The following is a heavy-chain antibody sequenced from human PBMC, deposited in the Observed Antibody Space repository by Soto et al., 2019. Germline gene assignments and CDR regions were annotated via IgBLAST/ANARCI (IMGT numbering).Heavy chain of an antibody. CDR1: GFTFSSYG. D-gene: IGHD2-15*01. Sequence: GGSLRLSCAASGFTFSSYGMHWVRQAPGKGLEWVAVISYDGSNKYYADSVKGRFTISRDNSKNTLYLQMNSLRAEDTAVYYCEKSLDWWLLYYWGQGTMVTVSS. CDR3: EKSLDWWLLYY. CDR2: ISYDGSNK. V-gene: IGHV3-30*18. J-gene: IGHJ4*02.